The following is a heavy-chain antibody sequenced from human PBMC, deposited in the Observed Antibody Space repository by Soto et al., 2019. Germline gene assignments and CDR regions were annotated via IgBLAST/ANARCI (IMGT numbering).Heavy chain of an antibody. V-gene: IGHV5-51*01. CDR3: ARHGFYGDYASNYFDP. Sequence: LGESLKISCQASGYNFATYCIAWVRQMPGKGLEYMGIIYPGNSDARYSPSVQGQVTFSADKSISTAYLHWSSLKASDTAMYYCARHGFYGDYASNYFDPWGQGTLVTVSS. CDR2: IYPGNSDA. D-gene: IGHD4-17*01. CDR1: GYNFATYC. J-gene: IGHJ5*02.